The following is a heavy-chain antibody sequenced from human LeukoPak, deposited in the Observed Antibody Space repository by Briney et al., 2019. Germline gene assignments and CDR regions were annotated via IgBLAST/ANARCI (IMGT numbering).Heavy chain of an antibody. CDR3: AKDTEDSSGYYYFDY. Sequence: GGSLRLSCAASGFTFSSYAMSWVRQAPGKGLEWVSAISGSGGSTYYADSVKGRSTISRDNSKNTLYLQMNSLRAEDTAVYYCAKDTEDSSGYYYFDYWGQGTLVTVSS. CDR1: GFTFSSYA. J-gene: IGHJ4*02. V-gene: IGHV3-23*01. CDR2: ISGSGGST. D-gene: IGHD3-22*01.